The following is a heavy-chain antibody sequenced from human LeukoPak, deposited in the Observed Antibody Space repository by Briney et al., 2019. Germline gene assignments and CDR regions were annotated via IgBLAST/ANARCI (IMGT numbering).Heavy chain of an antibody. D-gene: IGHD5-24*01. CDR1: GFTFSSYS. V-gene: IGHV3-21*01. Sequence: SGGSLRLSCAASGFTFSSYSLHWVRQAPGKGLEWVSYISGTSGFIYYAESVKGRFTISRDNPKSSLYLQMNSLRVEDTAVYYCARDGYIVTFDYWGQGTLVTVSS. CDR3: ARDGYIVTFDY. J-gene: IGHJ4*02. CDR2: ISGTSGFI.